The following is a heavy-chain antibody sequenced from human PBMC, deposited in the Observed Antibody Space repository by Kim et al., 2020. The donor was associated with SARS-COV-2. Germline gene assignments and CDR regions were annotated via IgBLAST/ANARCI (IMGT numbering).Heavy chain of an antibody. J-gene: IGHJ5*02. D-gene: IGHD3-10*01. V-gene: IGHV1-3*01. CDR3: AREGSGSYNWLDP. Sequence: RYSPNFQGRVTITRDTSASTSYMELSSLTSKDLAVYYCAREGSGSYNWLDPWGQGTLVTVSS.